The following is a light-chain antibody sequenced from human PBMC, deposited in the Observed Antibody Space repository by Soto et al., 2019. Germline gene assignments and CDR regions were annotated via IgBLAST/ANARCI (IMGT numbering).Light chain of an antibody. J-gene: IGLJ2*01. CDR1: SSDVGGYNY. CDR2: DVS. Sequence: QSALTQPASVSGSPGQSITISCTGTSSDVGGYNYVSRYQQHPGKAPKLMIYDVSNRPSGVSNRFSGSKSGNTASLTISGLQAEDEDDYYCSSYTSSSTLVVFGGGTKLTVL. V-gene: IGLV2-14*01. CDR3: SSYTSSSTLVV.